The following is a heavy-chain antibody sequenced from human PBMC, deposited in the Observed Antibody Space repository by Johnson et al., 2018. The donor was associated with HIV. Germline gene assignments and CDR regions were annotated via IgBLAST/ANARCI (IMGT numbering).Heavy chain of an antibody. Sequence: QVQLVESGGGVVQPGRSLRLSCAASGFTFSSYGMHWVRQAPGKGLEWVAVIWYDGSNKYYADSVKGRFTISRDNSKNTLYLQMNSLKAEDTAVYYCAKDSSVLLCFDIWGQGTMVTVSS. CDR3: AKDSSVLLCFDI. CDR1: GFTFSSYG. CDR2: IWYDGSNK. J-gene: IGHJ3*02. V-gene: IGHV3-33*06. D-gene: IGHD3-10*01.